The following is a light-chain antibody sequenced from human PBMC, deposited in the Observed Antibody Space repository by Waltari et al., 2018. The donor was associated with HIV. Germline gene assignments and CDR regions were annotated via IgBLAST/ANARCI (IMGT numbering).Light chain of an antibody. CDR3: QQYLRSPPT. J-gene: IGKJ4*01. CDR2: WAS. CDR1: RSILSSSDNRNY. Sequence: DIVMTQSPDSLPVSLGQRATIHCPSSRSILSSSDNRNYLAWYQPKPRKLPRLLISWASTRESGVPDRFSGSGSGTDFALTISRLQAEDVAVYHCQQYLRSPPTFGGGTKVEIK. V-gene: IGKV4-1*01.